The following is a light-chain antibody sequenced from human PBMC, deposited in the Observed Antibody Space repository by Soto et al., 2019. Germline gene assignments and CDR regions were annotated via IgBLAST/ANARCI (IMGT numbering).Light chain of an antibody. CDR3: QQYGGSPIK. V-gene: IGKV3-20*01. J-gene: IGKJ5*01. CDR2: GAS. CDR1: QSVSSNY. Sequence: EIVLTQSPGTLSLSPGERATLSCMASQSVSSNYITCYQQKPCQAPRRLIFGASSRATGIPDRFSRSRYVKGFALNIRRREPEDIAVYCCQQYGGSPIKLGLETRLEI.